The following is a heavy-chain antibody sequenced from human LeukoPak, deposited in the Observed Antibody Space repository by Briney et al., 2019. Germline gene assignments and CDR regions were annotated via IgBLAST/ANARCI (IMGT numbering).Heavy chain of an antibody. CDR2: IKQDGSEK. D-gene: IGHD6-6*01. CDR1: GFTFSTSW. Sequence: GGSLRLSCAASGFTFSTSWMSWVRLAPGRGLEWVANIKQDGSEKHYVDSVKGRFTISRDNAKDLLYLQMNSLRVEDTAMYYCAWYSRSSEAYWGQGTLVTVSS. V-gene: IGHV3-7*01. J-gene: IGHJ4*02. CDR3: AWYSRSSEAY.